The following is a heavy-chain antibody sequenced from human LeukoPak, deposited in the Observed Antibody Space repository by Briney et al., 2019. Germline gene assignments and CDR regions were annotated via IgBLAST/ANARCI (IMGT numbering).Heavy chain of an antibody. D-gene: IGHD2-2*01. CDR1: GFTFSSYA. J-gene: IGHJ4*02. CDR2: ISGSGGST. CDR3: ARDSCSSTSCERTFDY. V-gene: IGHV3-23*01. Sequence: GGSLRLSCAASGFTFSSYAMTWVRQAPGKGLEWVSAISGSGGSTYYADSVKGRFTISRDNSENTLYLQMNSLRAEDTAVYYCARDSCSSTSCERTFDYWGQGTLVTVSS.